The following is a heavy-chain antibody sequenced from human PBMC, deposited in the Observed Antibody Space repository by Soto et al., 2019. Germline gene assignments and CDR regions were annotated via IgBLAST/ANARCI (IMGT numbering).Heavy chain of an antibody. CDR1: GYTFTGYG. CDR2: ISAFNGNT. Sequence: ASVKVSCKTSGYTFTGYGINWVRQAPGHGLGWMGWISAFNGNTKYGQNIQGRVIMTTDTSTSTAYMELRSLRSDDTAVYFCGRDGSGGIIDSWGQGTMVTVSS. J-gene: IGHJ3*01. V-gene: IGHV1-18*01. CDR3: GRDGSGGIIDS. D-gene: IGHD3-16*01.